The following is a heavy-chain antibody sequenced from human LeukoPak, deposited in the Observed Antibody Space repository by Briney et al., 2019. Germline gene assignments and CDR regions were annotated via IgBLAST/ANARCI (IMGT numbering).Heavy chain of an antibody. D-gene: IGHD6-19*01. J-gene: IGHJ4*02. CDR1: GFTFSSYG. CDR2: ISYDGSNK. CDR3: AKSRRPRAAVAGTGVIDY. V-gene: IGHV3-30*18. Sequence: SGGSLRLSCAASGFTFSSYGMHWVRQAPGKGLEWVAVISYDGSNKYYADSVKGRFTISRDNSKNTLYLQMNSLRAEDTAVYYCAKSRRPRAAVAGTGVIDYWGQGTLATVSS.